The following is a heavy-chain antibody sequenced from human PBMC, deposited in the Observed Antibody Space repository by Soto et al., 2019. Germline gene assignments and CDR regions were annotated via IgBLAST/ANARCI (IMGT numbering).Heavy chain of an antibody. Sequence: VQLVESGGGVVQPGRSLRLSCAASGFTFSSYGMHWVRQAPGKGLEWVAVISYDGSNKYYADSVKGRFTISRDNSKNTQYLQMNSLRAEDSGVYYCAKDGISTLCGGVGQYGDHYWGQGTLGTGSS. J-gene: IGHJ4*01. D-gene: IGHD4-17*01. V-gene: IGHV3-30*18. CDR2: ISYDGSNK. CDR1: GFTFSSYG. CDR3: AKDGISTLCGGVGQYGDHY.